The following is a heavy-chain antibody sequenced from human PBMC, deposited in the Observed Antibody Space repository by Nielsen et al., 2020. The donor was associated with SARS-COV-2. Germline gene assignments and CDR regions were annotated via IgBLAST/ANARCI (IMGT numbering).Heavy chain of an antibody. CDR3: AAITMVRGVIS. V-gene: IGHV4-34*01. CDR2: INHSGST. D-gene: IGHD3-10*01. J-gene: IGHJ4*02. CDR1: GGSFSGYY. Sequence: GSLRLSCAVYGGSFSGYYWSWIRQPPGKGLEWIGEINHSGSTNYNPSLKSRVTISVDTSKNQFSLKLSSVTAADTAVYYCAAITMVRGVISWGQGTLVTVSS.